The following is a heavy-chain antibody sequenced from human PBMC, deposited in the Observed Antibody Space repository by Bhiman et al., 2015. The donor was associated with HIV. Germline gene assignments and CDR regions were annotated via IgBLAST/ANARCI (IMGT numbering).Heavy chain of an antibody. Sequence: VQLVESGGGVVQPGRSLRLSCAASGFTFSNYWMHWVRQVPGKGLLWVSRINGDATIITYADSVKGRFTISRDNAKNTLFLQMNNLRAEDAAVYYCVRALGDYWGQGTLVSVSS. V-gene: IGHV3-74*02. CDR1: GFTFSNYW. J-gene: IGHJ4*02. CDR2: INGDATII. CDR3: VRALGDY.